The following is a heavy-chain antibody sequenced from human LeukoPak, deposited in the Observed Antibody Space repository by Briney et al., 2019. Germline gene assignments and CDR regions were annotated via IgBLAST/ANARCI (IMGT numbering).Heavy chain of an antibody. D-gene: IGHD2-15*01. CDR3: AKHPNIVVVVATGRYFDY. J-gene: IGHJ4*02. CDR1: GFTFSSYA. CDR2: ISGSGGST. V-gene: IGHV3-23*01. Sequence: GGSLTLSCAASGFTFSSYAMSWVRQAPGKGLEWVSAISGSGGSTYYADSVKGRFTISRDNSKNTLYLQMNSLRAEDTAVYYCAKHPNIVVVVATGRYFDYWGQGTLVTVSS.